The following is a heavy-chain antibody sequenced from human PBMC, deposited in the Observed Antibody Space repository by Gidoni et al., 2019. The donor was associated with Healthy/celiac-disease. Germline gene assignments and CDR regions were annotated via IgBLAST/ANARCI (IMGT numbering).Heavy chain of an antibody. V-gene: IGHV3-23*01. CDR1: GFTFSSYA. J-gene: IGHJ4*02. CDR2: ISGSGGST. CDR3: AKVPSAAYSSSWYVVDY. D-gene: IGHD6-13*01. Sequence: EVQLLESGGGLVQPGGSLRLSCAASGFTFSSYAMSWVRQAPGKGLEWVSAISGSGGSTYYADSVKGRFTISRDNSKNTLYLQMNSLRAEDTAVYYCAKVPSAAYSSSWYVVDYWGQGTLVTVSS.